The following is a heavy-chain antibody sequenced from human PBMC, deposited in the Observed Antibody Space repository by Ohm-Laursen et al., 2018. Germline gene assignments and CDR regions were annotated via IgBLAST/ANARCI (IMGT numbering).Heavy chain of an antibody. J-gene: IGHJ6*02. CDR2: ISWNSASI. CDR3: AKDYSRLMVFGMDV. CDR1: GFTVSSIF. Sequence: SLRLSCAASGFTVSSIFMSWVRQAPGKGLEWVSGISWNSASIGYADSVRGRFTISRDNAKNSLYLQMNSLRAEDTALYYCAKDYSRLMVFGMDVWGQGTTVTVSS. V-gene: IGHV3-9*01. D-gene: IGHD2-8*01.